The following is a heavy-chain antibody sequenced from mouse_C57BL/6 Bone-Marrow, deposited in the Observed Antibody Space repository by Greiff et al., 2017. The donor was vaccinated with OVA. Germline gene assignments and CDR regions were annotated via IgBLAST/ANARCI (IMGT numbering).Heavy chain of an antibody. CDR2: INPNNGGT. D-gene: IGHD2-2*01. CDR1: GYTFTDYN. J-gene: IGHJ3*01. V-gene: IGHV1-18*01. CDR3: AALYYGYAY. Sequence: EVKLVESGPELVKPGASVKIPCKASGYTFTDYNMDWVKQSHGKSLEWIGDINPNNGGTIYNQKFKGKATLTVDKSSSTAYMELRSLTSEDTAVYYCAALYYGYAYWGQGTLVTVSA.